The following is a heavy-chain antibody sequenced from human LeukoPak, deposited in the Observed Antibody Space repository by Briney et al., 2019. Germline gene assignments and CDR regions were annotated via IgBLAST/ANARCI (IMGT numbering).Heavy chain of an antibody. V-gene: IGHV1-8*02. Sequence: ASVKVSCKASGYTFTSYGISWVRQAPGRGLEWMGWMNPNSGNTGYAQKFQGRVTMTRDTSISTAYMELSSLRSEDTAVYYCARNYLGFSYWGQGALVTVSS. J-gene: IGHJ4*02. CDR1: GYTFTSYG. D-gene: IGHD7-27*01. CDR3: ARNYLGFSY. CDR2: MNPNSGNT.